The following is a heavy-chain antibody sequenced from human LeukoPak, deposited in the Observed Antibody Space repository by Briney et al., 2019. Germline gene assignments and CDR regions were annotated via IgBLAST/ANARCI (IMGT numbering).Heavy chain of an antibody. CDR3: IRGLGGGGDY. CDR1: GFTFSGHW. Sequence: PGGSLRLSCAASGFTFSGHWMHWFRQAPGKGLVWVSRINTDGRTTTYADSVKGRFTISRDNAKNTVYLQMNSLRAEDTAVYYCIRGLGGGGDYWGQGTLVTASS. V-gene: IGHV3-74*01. J-gene: IGHJ4*02. CDR2: INTDGRTT. D-gene: IGHD3-10*01.